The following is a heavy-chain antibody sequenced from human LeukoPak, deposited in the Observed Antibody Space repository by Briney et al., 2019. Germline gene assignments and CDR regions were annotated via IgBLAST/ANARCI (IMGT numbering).Heavy chain of an antibody. CDR1: GGYISSYY. J-gene: IGHJ4*02. CDR3: ARDYSLKEMAPGY. V-gene: IGHV4-4*07. Sequence: SETLSLTCTVSGGYISSYYWSWIRQPAGKGLESIGHISTSGSTNYNPFLKSRVTMSVDTSKNQFSLKLSSVTAADTAVYYCARDYSLKEMAPGYCGQGTLVTVSS. CDR2: ISTSGST. D-gene: IGHD5-24*01.